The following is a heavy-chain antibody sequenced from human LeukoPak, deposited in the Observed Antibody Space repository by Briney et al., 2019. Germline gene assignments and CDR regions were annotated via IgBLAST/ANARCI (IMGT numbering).Heavy chain of an antibody. D-gene: IGHD3-9*01. V-gene: IGHV3-33*01. Sequence: PGGSLRLSCAAPGFTFSSYGMHWVREAPGKGLGWVAAIWYDGSNKYYAGSVKGRFTISRDNSKNTLYLQMNTLRAEDTAVYYCARDRYDILTGYYNQHAFDIWGQGTMVTVSS. CDR3: ARDRYDILTGYYNQHAFDI. CDR2: IWYDGSNK. J-gene: IGHJ3*02. CDR1: GFTFSSYG.